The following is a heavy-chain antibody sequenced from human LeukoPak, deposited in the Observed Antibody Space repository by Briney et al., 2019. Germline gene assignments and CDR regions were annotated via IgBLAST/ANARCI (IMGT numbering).Heavy chain of an antibody. Sequence: GRSLRLSCAASGFTFSSYGMHWVRQAPGKGLEWVAVIWYDGSNKYYADSVKGRFTISRDNSKNTLYLQMNSLRAEDTAVYYCARGSLLSNPLGDNWFDPWGQGTLVTVSS. CDR3: ARGSLLSNPLGDNWFDP. CDR1: GFTFSSYG. CDR2: IWYDGSNK. D-gene: IGHD4-11*01. J-gene: IGHJ5*02. V-gene: IGHV3-33*01.